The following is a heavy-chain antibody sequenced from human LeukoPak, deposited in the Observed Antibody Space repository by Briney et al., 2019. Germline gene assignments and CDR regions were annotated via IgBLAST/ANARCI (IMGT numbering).Heavy chain of an antibody. CDR1: GDSIRSTSYY. J-gene: IGHJ4*02. Sequence: SETLSLTCIVSGDSIRSTSYYWSWIRQPPGKGLEWIGYIYTSGSTNYNPSLKSRVTISVDTSKNQFSLKLSSVTAADTAVYYCARTHYDFWSGYYDYWGQGTLVTVSS. D-gene: IGHD3-3*01. CDR3: ARTHYDFWSGYYDY. CDR2: IYTSGST. V-gene: IGHV4-4*09.